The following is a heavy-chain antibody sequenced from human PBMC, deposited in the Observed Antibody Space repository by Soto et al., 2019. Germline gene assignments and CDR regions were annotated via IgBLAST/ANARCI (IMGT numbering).Heavy chain of an antibody. Sequence: QVQLQESGPGLVKPSQTLSLTCTVSGGSISSGDYYWSWIRQPPGKGLEWIGYIYYSGSTYYNPSLKSRVTISVDTSKNQFSPKLSSVTAADTAVYYCARDNILGILYGGMDVWGQGTTVTVSS. D-gene: IGHD3-3*01. V-gene: IGHV4-30-4*01. CDR3: ARDNILGILYGGMDV. J-gene: IGHJ6*02. CDR2: IYYSGST. CDR1: GGSISSGDYY.